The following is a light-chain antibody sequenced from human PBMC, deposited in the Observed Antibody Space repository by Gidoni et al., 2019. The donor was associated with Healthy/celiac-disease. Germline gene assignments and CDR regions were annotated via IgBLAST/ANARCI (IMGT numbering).Light chain of an antibody. V-gene: IGKV3-11*01. CDR2: DAS. Sequence: EIVLPQSTATLSLSPGERATLSCRASQSVSSYLAWYQQKPGQAPRLLIYDASNRATGIPARFSGSGSGTDFTLTISSLEPEDFAVYYCQQRSNWPGLTFGGGTKVEIK. J-gene: IGKJ4*01. CDR1: QSVSSY. CDR3: QQRSNWPGLT.